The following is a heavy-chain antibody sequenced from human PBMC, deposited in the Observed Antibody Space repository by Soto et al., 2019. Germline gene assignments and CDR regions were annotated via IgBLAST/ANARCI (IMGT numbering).Heavy chain of an antibody. D-gene: IGHD5-18*01. CDR1: GGSVTSSNY. CDR3: ARDRSSGGAYSRRWFDP. V-gene: IGHV4-4*02. Sequence: QVQLQESGPGLVKPSGTLSLTCAVSGGSVTSSNYWSWVRQPPGKGLEWIGEIYHSGVTHYNPSLKSRVTMSVDKSKNHVSLNLEYLTAADTAVYYCARDRSSGGAYSRRWFDPWGQGTQVTVSS. J-gene: IGHJ5*02. CDR2: IYHSGVT.